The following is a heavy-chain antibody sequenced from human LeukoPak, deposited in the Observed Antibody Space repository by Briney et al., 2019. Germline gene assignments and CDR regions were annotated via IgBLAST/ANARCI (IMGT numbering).Heavy chain of an antibody. D-gene: IGHD1-26*01. CDR1: GASISSYY. V-gene: IGHV4-59*12. Sequence: SETLSLTCAVSGASISSYYWNWMRQPPGKGLEWIGYIYYSGSTNYNPSLKSRVTISVDTSKNQFSLKLSSVTAADTAVYYCARSLRADYYYYYMDVWGKGTTVTVSS. CDR3: ARSLRADYYYYYMDV. CDR2: IYYSGST. J-gene: IGHJ6*03.